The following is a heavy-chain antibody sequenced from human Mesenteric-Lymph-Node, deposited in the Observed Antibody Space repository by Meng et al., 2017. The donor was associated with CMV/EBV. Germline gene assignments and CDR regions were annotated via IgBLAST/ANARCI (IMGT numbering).Heavy chain of an antibody. CDR3: AKDLQVYSQGYFDY. J-gene: IGHJ4*02. CDR2: ISGSGGST. D-gene: IGHD4-11*01. V-gene: IGHV3-23*01. CDR1: GFTFSSYA. Sequence: GESLKISCAASGFTFSSYAMSWVRQAPGKGLEWVSAISGSGGSTYYTDSVKGRFTISRDNSKNTLYLQMNSLRAEDTAVYYCAKDLQVYSQGYFDYWGQGTLVTVSS.